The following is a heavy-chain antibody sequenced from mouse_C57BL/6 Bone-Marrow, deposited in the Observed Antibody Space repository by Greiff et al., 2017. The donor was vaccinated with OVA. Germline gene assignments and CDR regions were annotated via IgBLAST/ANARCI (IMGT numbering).Heavy chain of an antibody. Sequence: EVQRVESGGDLVKPGGSLKLSCAASGFTFSSYGMSWVRQTPDKRLEWVATISSGGSYTYYPDSVKGRFTISRDNAKNTLYLQMSSLKSEDTAMDCCARHSFYALDYWGRGTSVTVTS. CDR1: GFTFSSYG. CDR3: ARHSFYALDY. J-gene: IGHJ4*01. CDR2: ISSGGSYT. V-gene: IGHV5-6*01.